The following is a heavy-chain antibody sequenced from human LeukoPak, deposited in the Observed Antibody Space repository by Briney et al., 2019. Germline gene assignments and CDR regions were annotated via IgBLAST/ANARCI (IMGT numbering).Heavy chain of an antibody. CDR3: AKDSSITGTD. CDR1: GYTFSSYA. J-gene: IGHJ4*02. CDR2: TSGSGGST. D-gene: IGHD1-20*01. V-gene: IGHV3-23*01. Sequence: GGSLRLSCAASGYTFSSYAMSWVRQAPGKGLEWVSVTSGSGGSTYYTDSVKGRFTISRDNSKNTLYLQMNSLRAEDTAVYFCAKDSSITGTDWGQGTLVTVSS.